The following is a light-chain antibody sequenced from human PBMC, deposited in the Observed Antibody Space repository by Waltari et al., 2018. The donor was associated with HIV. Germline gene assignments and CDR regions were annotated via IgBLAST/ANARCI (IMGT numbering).Light chain of an antibody. CDR3: LISYNGVRV. CDR2: DSE. J-gene: IGLJ3*02. Sequence: QAVVTQEPSLSVSPGETVTLTCTTFTGVITRGKFPYWFQMREGHDPRTLFYDSEQRHAWAPGRFSGSIVGGKATLTLLGAQPEDEGDYYCLISYNGVRVFGGGTKLTV. CDR1: TGVITRGKF. V-gene: IGLV7-46*02.